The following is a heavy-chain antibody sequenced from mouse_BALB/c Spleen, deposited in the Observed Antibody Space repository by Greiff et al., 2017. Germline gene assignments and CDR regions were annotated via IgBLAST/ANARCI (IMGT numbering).Heavy chain of an antibody. CDR2: IYPGNSDT. CDR1: GYTFTSYW. CDR3: TKSFLEDYYAMDY. Sequence: EVQLQQSGTVLARPGASVKMSCKASGYTFTSYWMHWVKQRPGQGLEWIGAIYPGNSDTSYNQKFKGKAKLTAVTSTSTAYMELSSLTNEDSAVYYCTKSFLEDYYAMDYWGQGTSVTVSS. J-gene: IGHJ4*01. D-gene: IGHD1-2*01. V-gene: IGHV1-5*01.